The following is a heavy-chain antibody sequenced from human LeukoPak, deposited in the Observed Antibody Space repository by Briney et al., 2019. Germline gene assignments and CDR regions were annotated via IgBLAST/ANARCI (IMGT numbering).Heavy chain of an antibody. CDR1: GFTVSSKY. V-gene: IGHV3-66*01. D-gene: IGHD5-12*01. CDR3: ARDPVVATQLYFDY. CDR2: IYSGGGATT. Sequence: GGSLRLSCAASGFTVSSKYMNWVRQAPGKGLEWVSIIYSGGGATTYYADSVKGRFTISRDNSKNTLYLQMNSLRAEDTAVYYCARDPVVATQLYFDYWGQGTLVTVSS. J-gene: IGHJ4*02.